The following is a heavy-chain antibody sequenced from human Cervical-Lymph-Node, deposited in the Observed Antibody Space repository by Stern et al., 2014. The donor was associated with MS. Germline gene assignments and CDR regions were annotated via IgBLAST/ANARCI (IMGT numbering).Heavy chain of an antibody. D-gene: IGHD2/OR15-2a*01. V-gene: IGHV1-2*06. J-gene: IGHJ5*02. CDR1: GYSFSDFY. CDR3: TRGDLVIVSVVLGRFDP. Sequence: VQLVQSGAEVKKPGASMKVSCKASGYSFSDFYIHWVRQAPGQRLEWMGRINPKSGGTKYAQKFRGRVTMTRDTSINTAYMELSRLKSDDTAVYYCTRGDLVIVSVVLGRFDPWGQGTLATVAS. CDR2: INPKSGGT.